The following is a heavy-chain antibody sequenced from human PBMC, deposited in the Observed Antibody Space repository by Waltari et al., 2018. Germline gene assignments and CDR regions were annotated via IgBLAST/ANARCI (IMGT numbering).Heavy chain of an antibody. CDR1: GYTFTSHA. CDR2: INAGNGNT. D-gene: IGHD1-26*01. J-gene: IGHJ4*02. CDR3: ARDRWEWELFFDY. V-gene: IGHV1-3*01. Sequence: QVQLVQSGAEVKKPGASVKVSCTASGYTFTSHAMHWVRPAPGQRLEWMGWINAGNGNTKYSQKFQGRVTITRDTSASTAYMELSSLRSEDTAVYYCARDRWEWELFFDYWGQGTLVTVSS.